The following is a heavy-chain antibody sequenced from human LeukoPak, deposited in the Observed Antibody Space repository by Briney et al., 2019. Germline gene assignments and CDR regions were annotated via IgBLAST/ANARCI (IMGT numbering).Heavy chain of an antibody. CDR2: IFNTGST. V-gene: IGHV4-59*01. Sequence: PSETLSLTCTVSGRSISTYYWSWIRQPPGKGLEWVGYIFNTGSTNFNPSLKSRVTISVDTSKNQFSLKVNSVTAADTAVYYCARVLVTTVTGAFDYWGQGTLVTVSS. J-gene: IGHJ4*02. D-gene: IGHD4-17*01. CDR1: GRSISTYY. CDR3: ARVLVTTVTGAFDY.